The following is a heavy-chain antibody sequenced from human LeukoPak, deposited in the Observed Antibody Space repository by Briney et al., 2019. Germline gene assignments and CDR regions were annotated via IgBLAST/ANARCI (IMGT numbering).Heavy chain of an antibody. Sequence: PSQTLSPTCTVSGGSISSGGYYWSWIRQHPGKGLEWIGYIYYSGSTYYNPSLKSRVTISVDTSKNQFSLKLSSVTAADTAVYYCARVRLAARFDPWGQGTLVTVSS. J-gene: IGHJ5*02. CDR2: IYYSGST. CDR1: GGSISSGGYY. D-gene: IGHD3-16*01. V-gene: IGHV4-31*03. CDR3: ARVRLAARFDP.